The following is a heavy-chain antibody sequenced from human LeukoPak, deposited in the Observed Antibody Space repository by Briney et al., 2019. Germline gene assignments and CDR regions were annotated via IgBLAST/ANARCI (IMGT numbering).Heavy chain of an antibody. CDR1: GGSISSSSYY. CDR3: ARCDSAYYYDSSGYYLNWFDP. V-gene: IGHV4-39*07. D-gene: IGHD3-22*01. J-gene: IGHJ5*02. Sequence: SETLSLTCTVSGGSISSSSYYWGWIRQPPGKGLGWIGGIYFGGSTSYNPSLKSRVTISVDTSKNQFSLKLSSVTAADTAVYYCARCDSAYYYDSSGYYLNWFDPWGQGTLVTVSS. CDR2: IYFGGST.